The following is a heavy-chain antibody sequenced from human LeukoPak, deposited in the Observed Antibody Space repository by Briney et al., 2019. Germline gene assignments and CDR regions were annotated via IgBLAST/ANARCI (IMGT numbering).Heavy chain of an antibody. D-gene: IGHD2-15*01. CDR2: IDSSSGIR. CDR3: ARGGAEYCSGGSCYGDY. J-gene: IGHJ4*02. CDR1: GFTFSRYR. Sequence: PGGSLRLSCAASGFTFSRYRLNWVRQAPGKGLEWVSYIDSSSGIRHYADSVKGRFTISRDNAKNSLYLQMNSLRAEDTAVYYCARGGAEYCSGGSCYGDYWGQGTLVTVSS. V-gene: IGHV3-48*04.